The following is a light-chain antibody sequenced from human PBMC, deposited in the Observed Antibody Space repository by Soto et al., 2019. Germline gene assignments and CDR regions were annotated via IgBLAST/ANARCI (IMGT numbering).Light chain of an antibody. Sequence: QSVLTQPASVSGSPGQSITISCTGTSSDVGGYNYVSWYQQHPGKAPKLMIYDVSNRPSGVSNRFSGSKSGNTAPLTISGLQAEDEADYYCSSYTSSSTPLFGGGTKLTVL. CDR1: SSDVGGYNY. V-gene: IGLV2-14*01. J-gene: IGLJ2*01. CDR2: DVS. CDR3: SSYTSSSTPL.